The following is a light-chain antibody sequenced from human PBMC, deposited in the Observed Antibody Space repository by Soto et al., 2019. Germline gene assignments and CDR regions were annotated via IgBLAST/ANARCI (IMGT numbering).Light chain of an antibody. Sequence: DIQMTQSPSSLSASVGDRVTITCQASQDISNYLNWYQQKAGKAPKVLIYGASNLETGVPSRFSGGGSGTDFTLTISSLQAEDVAVYYCQQYYSTPLTFGGGTKVDIK. CDR1: QDISNY. V-gene: IGKV1-33*01. CDR2: GAS. CDR3: QQYYSTPLT. J-gene: IGKJ4*01.